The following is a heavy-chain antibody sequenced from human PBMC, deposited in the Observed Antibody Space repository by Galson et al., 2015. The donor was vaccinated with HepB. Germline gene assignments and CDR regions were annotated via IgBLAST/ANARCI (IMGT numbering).Heavy chain of an antibody. Sequence: SLRLSCAASGFTFSNAWMSWVRQAPGKGLEWVGRIRSKSDGGTIDYAAPVKGRFTISRDDSKNTLFLQMNSLKAEDTAMYYCTTDHSDNGWYLSPGYFQVWGQGTLVTVSS. D-gene: IGHD6-19*01. J-gene: IGHJ1*01. V-gene: IGHV3-15*01. CDR1: GFTFSNAW. CDR2: IRSKSDGGTI. CDR3: TTDHSDNGWYLSPGYFQV.